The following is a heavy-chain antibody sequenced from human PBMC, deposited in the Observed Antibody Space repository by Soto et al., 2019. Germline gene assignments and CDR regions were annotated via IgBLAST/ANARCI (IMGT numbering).Heavy chain of an antibody. CDR3: ATSSGSLDG. Sequence: EVQLVESGGGLVQPGGSLRLSCAASGFTFSSYSMNWVRQAPGKGLEWVSYISGGSGSIYYADSVKGRFTISRDNAKNSLYLQMNSLRDEDTAVYCCATSSGSLDGWGQGTLVTVSS. D-gene: IGHD3-22*01. CDR1: GFTFSSYS. V-gene: IGHV3-48*02. J-gene: IGHJ4*02. CDR2: ISGGSGSI.